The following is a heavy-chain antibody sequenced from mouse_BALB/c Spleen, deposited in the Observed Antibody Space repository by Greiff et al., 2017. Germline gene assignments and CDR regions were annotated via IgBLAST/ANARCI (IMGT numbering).Heavy chain of an antibody. Sequence: EVKLVESGGGLVQPGGSRKLSCAASGFTFSSFGMHWVRQAPEKGLEWVAYISSGSSTIYYADTVKGRFTISRDNPKNTLFLQMTSLRSEDTAMYYCARCGNYSYYAMDYWGQGTSVTVSS. D-gene: IGHD2-1*01. V-gene: IGHV5-17*02. CDR1: GFTFSSFG. J-gene: IGHJ4*01. CDR2: ISSGSSTI. CDR3: ARCGNYSYYAMDY.